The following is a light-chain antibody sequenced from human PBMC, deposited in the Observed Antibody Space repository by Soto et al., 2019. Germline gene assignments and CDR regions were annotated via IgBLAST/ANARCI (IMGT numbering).Light chain of an antibody. CDR1: SSDVGGYNY. Sequence: QSVLTQPASVSGSPGQSITISCTGTSSDVGGYNYVSWYQQHPGKAPKLMIYDVSNRPSGVSNRFSGSKSGNTASLTISGLQAEDEADYYCSSYTSSSFVVFGGVTKLTVL. CDR2: DVS. CDR3: SSYTSSSFVV. J-gene: IGLJ2*01. V-gene: IGLV2-14*01.